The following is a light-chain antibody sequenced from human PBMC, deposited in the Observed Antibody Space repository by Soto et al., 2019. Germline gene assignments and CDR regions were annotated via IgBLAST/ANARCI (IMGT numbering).Light chain of an antibody. CDR3: CSCADGQTLA. CDR1: TSDVGGYEY. J-gene: IGLJ2*01. V-gene: IGLV2-11*01. CDR2: HVV. Sequence: QSALTQPRSVSGSPGQSVTISCTGTTSDVGGYEYVSWYQQYPGKAPKLLIYHVVQRPSGVPDRFSGSKSGTTASLIISGLQAEDEADYFCCSCADGQTLAFGGGTKLTVL.